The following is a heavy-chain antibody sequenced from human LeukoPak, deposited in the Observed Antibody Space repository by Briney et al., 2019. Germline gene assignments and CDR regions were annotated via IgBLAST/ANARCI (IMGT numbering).Heavy chain of an antibody. V-gene: IGHV4-59*01. CDR1: GGSISSYY. D-gene: IGHD6-13*01. J-gene: IGHJ4*02. CDR3: ARTYSSSWRRHWGGYFDY. CDR2: IYYSGST. Sequence: SETLSLTCTVSGGSISSYYWSWIRQPPGKGLEWIGYIYYSGSTNYNPSLKSRVTISVGTSKNQFSLKLSSVTAADTAVYYCARTYSSSWRRHWGGYFDYWGQGTLVTVSS.